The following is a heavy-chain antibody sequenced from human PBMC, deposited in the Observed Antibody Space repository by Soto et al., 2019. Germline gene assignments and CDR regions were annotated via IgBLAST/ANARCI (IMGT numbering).Heavy chain of an antibody. D-gene: IGHD3-3*01. V-gene: IGHV1-18*01. CDR3: ARDKKDDFWGGYDHGMDV. J-gene: IGHJ6*02. CDR2: ISAYNGNT. CDR1: AYTFTSYC. Sequence: ASVKLSCKASAYTFTSYCISWVRQAPGQGLEWMGWISAYNGNTNYAQKLQGRVTMTTDTSTSTAYMELRSLRSDDTAVYYCARDKKDDFWGGYDHGMDVWGQGTTVTVSS.